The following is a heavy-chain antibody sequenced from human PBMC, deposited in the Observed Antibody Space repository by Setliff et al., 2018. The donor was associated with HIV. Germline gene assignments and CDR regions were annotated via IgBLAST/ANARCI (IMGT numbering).Heavy chain of an antibody. CDR3: ARDTGQLVYYFDS. J-gene: IGHJ4*02. CDR2: ILYDGSNK. CDR1: GFSFSSYT. D-gene: IGHD6-6*01. V-gene: IGHV3-30*04. Sequence: PGGSLRLSCEASGFSFSSYTMYWVRQAPGKGLEWVAVILYDGSNKYYADSVKGRFTISRDNLKKRVYLQMSSLRAEDTAVYFCARDTGQLVYYFDSWGQGTLVTVSS.